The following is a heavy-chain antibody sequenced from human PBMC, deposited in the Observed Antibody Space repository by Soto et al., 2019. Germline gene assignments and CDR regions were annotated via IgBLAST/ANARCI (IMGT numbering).Heavy chain of an antibody. CDR1: GYTLTSYG. V-gene: IGHV1-18*01. Sequence: VASVKVSCKASGYTLTSYGISWVRQAPGQGLEWMGWISAYNGNTNYAQKLQGRVTMTTDTSTSTAYMELRSLRSDDTAVYYCARVGVLRYFDTKAYGMDVWGQGTTVTVSS. CDR2: ISAYNGNT. D-gene: IGHD3-9*01. CDR3: ARVGVLRYFDTKAYGMDV. J-gene: IGHJ6*02.